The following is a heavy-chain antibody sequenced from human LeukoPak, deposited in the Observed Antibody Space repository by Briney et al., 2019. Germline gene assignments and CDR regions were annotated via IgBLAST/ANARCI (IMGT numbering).Heavy chain of an antibody. CDR2: ISSSGSTI. D-gene: IGHD3-22*01. V-gene: IGHV3-48*03. J-gene: IGHJ6*04. Sequence: GGSLRLSCAASGFTFSSYEMNWVRQAPGKGLEWVSYISSSGSTIYYADSVKGRFTISRDNARNSLYLQMNSLRAEDTAVYYCAELGITMIAGVWGKGTTVTISS. CDR3: AELGITMIAGV. CDR1: GFTFSSYE.